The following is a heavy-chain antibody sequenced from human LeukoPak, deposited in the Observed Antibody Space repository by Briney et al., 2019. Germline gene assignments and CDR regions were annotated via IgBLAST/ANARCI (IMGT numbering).Heavy chain of an antibody. CDR2: ISTHNGNT. D-gene: IGHD5-18*01. J-gene: IGHJ4*02. CDR3: VRGGHTTMVEFDF. V-gene: IGHV1-18*01. Sequence: EASVTVSCMASGYTFTYYGITWVRQAPGQGLEWMGWISTHNGNTNYAQNLQGRVTITTDTSTGTAYMELRSLTSDDTAVYYSVRGGHTTMVEFDFWGQGTLVIVSS. CDR1: GYTFTYYG.